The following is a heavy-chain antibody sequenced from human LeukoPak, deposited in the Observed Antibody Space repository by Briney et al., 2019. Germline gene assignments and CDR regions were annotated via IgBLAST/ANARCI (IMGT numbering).Heavy chain of an antibody. CDR1: RGSISSFY. J-gene: IGHJ4*02. CDR2: IYYTGNT. V-gene: IGHV4-59*01. Sequence: SETLSLTCTDSRGSISSFYWSWIRQPPGKGLEWIGYIYYTGNTNYNSSLESRVTISVDTSKKQFSLKLSSVSTADTAVYYCARGGWSLDYWGQGTLVTVSS. CDR3: ARGGWSLDY.